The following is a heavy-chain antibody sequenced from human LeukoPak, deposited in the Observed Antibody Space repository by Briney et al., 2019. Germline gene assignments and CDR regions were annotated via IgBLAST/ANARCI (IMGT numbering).Heavy chain of an antibody. CDR3: AKGLSDHYMDV. D-gene: IGHD3-16*01. V-gene: IGHV3-23*01. CDR1: GFTFSSYG. Sequence: GGTLRLSCAASGFTFSSYGMSWVRQAPGKGLECVSAISGSGGSTYYADSVKGRFTISRDNSKNTLYLQMNSLRAEDTAVYYCAKGLSDHYMDVWGKGTTVTISS. CDR2: ISGSGGST. J-gene: IGHJ6*03.